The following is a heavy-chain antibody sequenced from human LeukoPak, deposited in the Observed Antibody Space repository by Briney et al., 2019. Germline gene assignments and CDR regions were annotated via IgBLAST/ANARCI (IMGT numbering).Heavy chain of an antibody. CDR3: ARGPGVTYYYYYYMDV. Sequence: GGSLRLSCAASGFTFNSYAMHWVRQAPGKGLEYVSAISSNGGSTYYANSVKGRFTISRDNSKNTLFLQMGSLRPEDMAAYYCARGPGVTYYYYYYMDVWGKGTTVTVSS. CDR2: ISSNGGST. D-gene: IGHD2-21*02. J-gene: IGHJ6*03. V-gene: IGHV3-64*01. CDR1: GFTFNSYA.